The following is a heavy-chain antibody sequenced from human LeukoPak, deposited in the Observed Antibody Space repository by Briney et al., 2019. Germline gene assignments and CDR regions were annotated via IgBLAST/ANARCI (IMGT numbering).Heavy chain of an antibody. CDR2: MYYSGST. D-gene: IGHD1-1*01. CDR3: ARHGATSGTISIDY. Sequence: SETLSLTCTVSGGSISSYYWSWIRQPPGKGLEWIGYMYYSGSTTYNPSLKSRVTISVETSKNQFSLRVTSVTAADTAVYYCARHGATSGTISIDYWGQGTLVTVSS. CDR1: GGSISSYY. V-gene: IGHV4-59*08. J-gene: IGHJ4*02.